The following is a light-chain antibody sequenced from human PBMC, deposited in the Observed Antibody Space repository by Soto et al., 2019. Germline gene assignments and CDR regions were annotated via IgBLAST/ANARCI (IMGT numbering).Light chain of an antibody. CDR1: QSVSCSY. CDR2: LAS. CDR3: QQYGSSPPWT. V-gene: IGKV3-20*01. Sequence: EIVLPQSPGTLSLSPGERATLSCRASQSVSCSYFAWYQQQPGQAPRRLIYLASSRATGIPDRFSGSGSGTDFTLTISRLEPEDFAVYYCQQYGSSPPWTCGQGTKVEIK. J-gene: IGKJ1*01.